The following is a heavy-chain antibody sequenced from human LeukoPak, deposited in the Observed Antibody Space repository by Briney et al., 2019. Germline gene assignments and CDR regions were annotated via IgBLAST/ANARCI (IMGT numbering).Heavy chain of an antibody. CDR2: IYHSGTT. D-gene: IGHD1-26*01. CDR1: AYSISDGFV. CDR3: TRLSHVAGAPKVSWFDP. Sequence: SETLSLTCTVSAYSISDGFVWGFIWQPPGKGLEWIASIYHSGTTYYNPSLRSRVTMSVDTSNNQFSLKLSSVTAADTAMYFCTRLSHVAGAPKVSWFDPWGQGTLVTVSS. V-gene: IGHV4-38-2*02. J-gene: IGHJ5*02.